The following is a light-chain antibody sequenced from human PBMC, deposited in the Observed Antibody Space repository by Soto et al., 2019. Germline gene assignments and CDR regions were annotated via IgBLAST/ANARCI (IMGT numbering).Light chain of an antibody. CDR2: KAS. CDR3: QQRHMWPIT. CDR1: QSIDSW. Sequence: DSKMTHSPSTLSASVGDRVTITYRASQSIDSWLTWYQQKPGKAPKLLMYKASSLESGVPSRFSGSGSGTEFTLTISSLEPEDSAVYYCQQRHMWPITFGQGTRLEI. J-gene: IGKJ5*01. V-gene: IGKV1-5*03.